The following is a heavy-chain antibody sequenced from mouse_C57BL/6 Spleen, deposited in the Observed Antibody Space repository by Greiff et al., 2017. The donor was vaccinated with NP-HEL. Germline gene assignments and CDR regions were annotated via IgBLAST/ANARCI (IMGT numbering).Heavy chain of an antibody. CDR3: ESNWDGWFAY. CDR2: IYPGSGNT. CDR1: GYTFTDYY. V-gene: IGHV1-76*01. Sequence: QVQLQQSGAELVRPGASVKLSCKASGYTFTDYYINWVKQRPGQGLEWIARIYPGSGNTYYNEKFKGKATLTAEKSSSTAYMQLSSLTSEDSAVYCWESNWDGWFAYWGQGTLVTVSA. D-gene: IGHD4-1*01. J-gene: IGHJ3*01.